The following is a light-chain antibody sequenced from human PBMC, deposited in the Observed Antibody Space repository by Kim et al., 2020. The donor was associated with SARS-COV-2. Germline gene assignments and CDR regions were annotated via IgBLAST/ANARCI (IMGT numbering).Light chain of an antibody. CDR1: SSNIGAGYD. J-gene: IGLJ2*01. CDR3: QSYDSSLSGV. CDR2: GNS. Sequence: QAVVTQPPSVSGAPGQRVTISCTGSSSNIGAGYDVHWYQQLPGTAPKLLIYGNSNRPSGVPDRFSGSKSGTSASLAITGLQAEDEADYYCQSYDSSLSGVFGGGTQLT. V-gene: IGLV1-40*01.